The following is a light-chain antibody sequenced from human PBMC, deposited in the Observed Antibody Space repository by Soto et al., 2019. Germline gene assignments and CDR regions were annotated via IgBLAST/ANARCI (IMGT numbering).Light chain of an antibody. CDR2: GAS. CDR1: QSVSNN. Sequence: EIVLTQSRGTLALSPCERATLSLSAIQSVSNNYLAWYQQKPGQAPRLLVYGASTRASGIPDRFSGSGSGTEFTLTISSLQSEDFAAYYCQEYSKWPSRTFGPGTKV. J-gene: IGKJ1*01. V-gene: IGKV3-15*01. CDR3: QEYSKWPSRT.